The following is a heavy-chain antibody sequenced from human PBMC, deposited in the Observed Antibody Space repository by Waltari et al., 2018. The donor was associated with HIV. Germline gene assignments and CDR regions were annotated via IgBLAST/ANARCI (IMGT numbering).Heavy chain of an antibody. CDR2: SRSVSYGGTS. Sequence: EVSLEESGGGVVPPGRSLSLYCVASGFKFEQSASVWFCQASGKAPEWVGFSRSVSYGGTSDYAASAKGRFVISRDDSQGVVYLDVTSLKTEDTGVYYCVRDSLPKCAAGSCYRKWGRGT. D-gene: IGHD2-2*01. CDR1: GFKFEQSA. J-gene: IGHJ1*01. V-gene: IGHV3-49*03. CDR3: VRDSLPKCAAGSCYRK.